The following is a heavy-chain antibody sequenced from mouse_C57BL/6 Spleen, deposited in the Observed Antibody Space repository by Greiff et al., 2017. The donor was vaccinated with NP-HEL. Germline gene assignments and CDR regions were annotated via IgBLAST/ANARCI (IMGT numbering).Heavy chain of an antibody. V-gene: IGHV1-55*01. CDR1: GYTFTSYW. CDR2: IYPGSGST. J-gene: IGHJ2*01. D-gene: IGHD2-5*01. CDR3: ARSGHSTDYFDY. Sequence: VQLQQSGAELVKPGASVKMSCKASGYTFTSYWITWVKQRPGQGLEWIGDIYPGSGSTNYNEKFKSKATLTVDTSSSTAYMQLSSLTSEDSAVYYCARSGHSTDYFDYWGQGTTLTVSS.